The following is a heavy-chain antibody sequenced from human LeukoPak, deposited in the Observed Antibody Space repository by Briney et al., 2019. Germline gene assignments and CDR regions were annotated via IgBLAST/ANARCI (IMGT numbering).Heavy chain of an antibody. CDR1: GFTFSSYW. V-gene: IGHV3-74*01. Sequence: PGGSLRLSCAASGFTFSSYWMHWVRQAPGKGLVWVSRINSDGSSTSYADSVKGRFTISRDNAKNTLYLQINSLRAEDTAVYYCAKSAYARGELFEYWGQGTLVTVSA. CDR3: AKSAYARGELFEY. D-gene: IGHD3-10*01. J-gene: IGHJ4*02. CDR2: INSDGSST.